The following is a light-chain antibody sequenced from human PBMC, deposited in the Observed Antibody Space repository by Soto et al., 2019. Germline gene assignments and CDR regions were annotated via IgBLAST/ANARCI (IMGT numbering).Light chain of an antibody. CDR1: QDISNY. Sequence: DIQMTQSPSSLSASVGDRVTITCQASQDISNYLNWYQQKPGKAPKLLIYDASNLETGVPSRFSGSGSGTDFTSTISSLQPEDIATYYCQQYGNLPTFGPGTKVDIK. CDR3: QQYGNLPT. CDR2: DAS. J-gene: IGKJ3*01. V-gene: IGKV1-33*01.